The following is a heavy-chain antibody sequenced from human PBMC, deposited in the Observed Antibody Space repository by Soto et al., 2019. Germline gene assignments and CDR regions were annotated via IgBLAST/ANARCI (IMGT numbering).Heavy chain of an antibody. J-gene: IGHJ4*02. Sequence: GGSLRLSCAASGFTFSSYATSWVRQAPGKGLEWVSAISGSGGSTYYADSVKGRFTISRDNSKNTLYLQMNSLRAEDTAVYYCAKDPLRTSYCSGGSCYDYWGQGTLVTVSS. D-gene: IGHD2-15*01. CDR3: AKDPLRTSYCSGGSCYDY. V-gene: IGHV3-23*01. CDR2: ISGSGGST. CDR1: GFTFSSYA.